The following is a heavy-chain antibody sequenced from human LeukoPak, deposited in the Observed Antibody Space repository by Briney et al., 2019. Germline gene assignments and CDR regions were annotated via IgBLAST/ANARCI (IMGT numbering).Heavy chain of an antibody. D-gene: IGHD6-13*01. CDR3: AKDSSSWSLEYYFDY. V-gene: IGHV3-9*01. CDR2: ISWNSGSI. Sequence: PGRSLRLSCAASGFTFDDYAMHWVRQAPGKGLEWVSGISWNSGSIGYADSVKGRFTISRDNSKNTLYLQMNSLRAEDTAVYYCAKDSSSWSLEYYFDYWGQGTLVTVSS. CDR1: GFTFDDYA. J-gene: IGHJ4*02.